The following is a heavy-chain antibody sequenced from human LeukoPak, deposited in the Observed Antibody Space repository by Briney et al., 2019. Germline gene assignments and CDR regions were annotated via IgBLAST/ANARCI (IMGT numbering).Heavy chain of an antibody. V-gene: IGHV3-23*01. CDR2: ITDSGGTT. J-gene: IGHJ4*02. D-gene: IGHD3-3*01. Sequence: PGGSLRLSCAASGFTFNNYAMSWVRQAPGKGLEWVSTITDSGGTTFYAGSVKGRFTISRDNAKNSLYLQMNSLRAEGTAVYYCARGRQYYDFWSGYYTLEPYYFDYWGQGTLVTVSS. CDR1: GFTFNNYA. CDR3: ARGRQYYDFWSGYYTLEPYYFDY.